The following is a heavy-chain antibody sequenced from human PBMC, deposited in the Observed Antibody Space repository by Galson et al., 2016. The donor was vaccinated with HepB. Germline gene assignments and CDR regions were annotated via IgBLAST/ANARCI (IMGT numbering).Heavy chain of an antibody. J-gene: IGHJ4*02. Sequence: SETLSLTCSVSGGSLSGYYWSWIRQPPGKGLEWIGDIYYSGSTNYNPSLKSRLTSSVDTSKNQFSLKLSSVTAADTAVYYCAKLRRDYYESSGYCDYWGQGTLVTVSS. D-gene: IGHD3-22*01. CDR1: GGSLSGYY. CDR2: IYYSGST. CDR3: AKLRRDYYESSGYCDY. V-gene: IGHV4-59*01.